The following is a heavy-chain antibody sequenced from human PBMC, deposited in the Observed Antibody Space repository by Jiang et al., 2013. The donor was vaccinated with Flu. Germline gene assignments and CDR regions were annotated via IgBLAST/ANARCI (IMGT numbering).Heavy chain of an antibody. CDR2: IYPGDSDT. Sequence: YWIGWVRQMPGKGLEWMGIIYPGDSDTRYSPSFQGQVTISADKSISTAYLQWSSLKASDTAMYYCARRIAVAGTRRSYTWFDPWGQGTLVTVSS. D-gene: IGHD6-19*01. V-gene: IGHV5-51*01. J-gene: IGHJ5*02. CDR3: ARRIAVAGTRRSYTWFDP. CDR1: YW.